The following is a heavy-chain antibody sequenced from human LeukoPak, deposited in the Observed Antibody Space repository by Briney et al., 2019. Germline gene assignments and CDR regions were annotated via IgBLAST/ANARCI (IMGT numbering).Heavy chain of an antibody. CDR1: GYTFPSYG. CDR3: ARGLSSSVDY. Sequence: ASVKVSCKASGYTFPSYGISWVRQATGQGLEWMGWMNPNSGNTGYAQKFQGRVTMTRNTSISTAYMELSSLRSEDTAVYYCARGLSSSVDYWGQGTLVTVSS. CDR2: MNPNSGNT. D-gene: IGHD6-13*01. V-gene: IGHV1-8*01. J-gene: IGHJ4*02.